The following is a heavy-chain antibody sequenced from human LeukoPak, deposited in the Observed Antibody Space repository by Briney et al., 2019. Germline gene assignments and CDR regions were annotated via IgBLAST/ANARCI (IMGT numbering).Heavy chain of an antibody. V-gene: IGHV3-30*02. Sequence: GGSLRLSCAASGFTFSSYGMHWVRQAPGKGLEWVAFIRYDGSNKYYADSVKGRFTISRDNSKNTLYLQMGSLRAEDMAVYYCARGRSETYYYDSSGYLFPAAFDYWGQGTLVTVSS. J-gene: IGHJ4*02. CDR1: GFTFSSYG. CDR2: IRYDGSNK. CDR3: ARGRSETYYYDSSGYLFPAAFDY. D-gene: IGHD3-22*01.